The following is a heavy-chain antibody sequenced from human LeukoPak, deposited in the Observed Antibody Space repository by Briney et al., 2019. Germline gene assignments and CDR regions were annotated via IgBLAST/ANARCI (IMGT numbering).Heavy chain of an antibody. J-gene: IGHJ4*02. CDR1: GFTFSSYG. V-gene: IGHV3-23*01. Sequence: GGSLRLSCAASGFTFSSYGMSWVRQAPGKGLEWVSGISGSGGGTYYADSVKGRFTISRDNSKNTLYLQMNGLTAEDTAVYYCAKSRVVAATNRPLDYWGQGTLVTVSS. D-gene: IGHD2-15*01. CDR2: ISGSGGGT. CDR3: AKSRVVAATNRPLDY.